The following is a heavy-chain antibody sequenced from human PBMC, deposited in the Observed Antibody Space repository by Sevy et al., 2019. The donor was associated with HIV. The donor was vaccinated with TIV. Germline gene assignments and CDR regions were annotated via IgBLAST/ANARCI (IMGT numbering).Heavy chain of an antibody. CDR1: GFSFSAYW. CDR3: APETFGRFDS. Sequence: GGSLRLSCAASGFSFSAYWMNWVRQAPGKGLEWVANIKPDGSEKHYVDSAEGRFTSSTDNAKNSLYLQMNSLRVEETAMYYCAPETFGRFDSWGQGTLVTVSS. CDR2: IKPDGSEK. D-gene: IGHD1-26*01. V-gene: IGHV3-7*01. J-gene: IGHJ4*02.